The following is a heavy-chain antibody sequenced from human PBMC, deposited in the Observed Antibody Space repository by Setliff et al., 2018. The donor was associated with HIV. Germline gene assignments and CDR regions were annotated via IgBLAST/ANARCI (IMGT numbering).Heavy chain of an antibody. Sequence: GGSLRLSCAASGFTFSSYGMHWVRQAPGKGLEWVASIHYDGSNKYYADSVKGRFTISGDTSENTVYLQMNSLRVEDTAIYYCAKMHTAMDPDTFDIWGQGTMVTVSS. CDR1: GFTFSSYG. CDR2: IHYDGSNK. D-gene: IGHD5-18*01. V-gene: IGHV3-30*02. J-gene: IGHJ3*02. CDR3: AKMHTAMDPDTFDI.